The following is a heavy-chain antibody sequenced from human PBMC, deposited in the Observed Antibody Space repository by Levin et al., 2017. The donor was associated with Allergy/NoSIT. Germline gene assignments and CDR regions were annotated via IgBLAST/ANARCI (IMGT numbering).Heavy chain of an antibody. CDR3: ARGFRGVMVRGVTPFTGWFDP. J-gene: IGHJ5*02. D-gene: IGHD3-10*01. V-gene: IGHV3-13*01. Sequence: GGSLRLSCAASGFTFSSYDMHWVRQATGKGLEWVSAIGTAGDTYYPGSVKGRFTISRENAKNSLYLQMNSLRAGDTAVYYCARGFRGVMVRGVTPFTGWFDPWGQGTLVTVSS. CDR1: GFTFSSYD. CDR2: IGTAGDT.